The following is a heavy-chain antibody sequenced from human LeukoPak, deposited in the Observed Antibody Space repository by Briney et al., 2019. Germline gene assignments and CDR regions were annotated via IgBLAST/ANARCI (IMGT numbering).Heavy chain of an antibody. Sequence: PGGSLRLSCAACGFTFSSYWMSWVRQAPGKGLKWVANIKQDGSEKYYVDSVKGRFTISRDNAKNSLYLQMNSLRAEDTAVYYCAKDQAVAAPGDYYYYGMDVWGKGTTVTVSS. J-gene: IGHJ6*04. CDR3: AKDQAVAAPGDYYYYGMDV. D-gene: IGHD6-19*01. CDR1: GFTFSSYW. CDR2: IKQDGSEK. V-gene: IGHV3-7*03.